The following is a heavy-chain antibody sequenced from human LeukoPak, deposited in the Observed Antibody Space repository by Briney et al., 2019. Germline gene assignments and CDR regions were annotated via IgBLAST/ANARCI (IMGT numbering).Heavy chain of an antibody. J-gene: IGHJ6*03. D-gene: IGHD4-11*01. CDR2: IYYSGST. Sequence: SETLSLTCTVSGDSFSSYYWSWIRQPPGKGLEWIGYIYYSGSTNYNPSLKSRVTISVDTSKNQFSLKLSSVTAADTAVYYCARVAYSPYYYMDVWGKGTTVTVSS. CDR1: GDSFSSYY. V-gene: IGHV4-59*01. CDR3: ARVAYSPYYYMDV.